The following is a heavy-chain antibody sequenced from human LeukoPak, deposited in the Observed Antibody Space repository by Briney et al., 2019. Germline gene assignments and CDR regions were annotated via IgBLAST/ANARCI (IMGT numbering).Heavy chain of an antibody. V-gene: IGHV4-39*01. D-gene: IGHD3/OR15-3a*01. CDR2: IFYSGST. J-gene: IGHJ4*02. CDR3: SRRFLGGLAHDY. Sequence: SETLSLTCTVSGVSIGTTNYYWSWFRQPPGKGLEWIGSIFYSGSTFYNPSFQSRITITVDTSKNQFSLKLGSVTAADTAVYYCSRRFLGGLAHDYWGQGSLVTVSS. CDR1: GVSIGTTNYY.